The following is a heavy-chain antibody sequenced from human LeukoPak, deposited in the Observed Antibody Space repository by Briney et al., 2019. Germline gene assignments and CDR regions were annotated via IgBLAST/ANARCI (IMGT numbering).Heavy chain of an antibody. CDR2: TYYRSKWYN. V-gene: IGHV6-1*01. CDR3: ARGIAAAGTIYYGMDV. Sequence: SQTLSLTCAISGDSVSSNSAAWNWIGQSPSRGLEWLGRTYYRSKWYNDYAVSVKSRITINPDTSKNQFSLQLNSVTPEDTAVYYCARGIAAAGTIYYGMDVWGKGTTVTVSS. D-gene: IGHD6-13*01. CDR1: GDSVSSNSAA. J-gene: IGHJ6*04.